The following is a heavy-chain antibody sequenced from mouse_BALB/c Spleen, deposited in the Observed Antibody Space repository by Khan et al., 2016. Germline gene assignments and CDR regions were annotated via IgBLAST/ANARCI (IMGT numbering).Heavy chain of an antibody. D-gene: IGHD2-4*01. Sequence: QVQLKQSGPSLVQPSQSLSINCIVSGFSLTTYAVHWVRQSPGKGLEWLGVIWGGGTTDYNAAFMSRLSITKDNSKSQVFFKMTSLQSDDTAIYXCAKLDYFDSDGAWFAYWGQGSLVTVST. CDR3: AKLDYFDSDGAWFAY. CDR1: GFSLTTYA. J-gene: IGHJ3*01. V-gene: IGHV2-5-1*01. CDR2: IWGGGTT.